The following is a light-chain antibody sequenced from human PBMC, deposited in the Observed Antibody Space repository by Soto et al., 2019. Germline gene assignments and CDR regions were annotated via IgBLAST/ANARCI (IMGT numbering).Light chain of an antibody. Sequence: EIVMTQSPATLSVSPGERATLSCRASQSVSSNLAWYQQKPGQAPRLLIYGASTRATGIPARFSGSGSGTEFTLTISSLQSEDFAVYYWQQYNNLPPEVLTFGGGTK. CDR1: QSVSSN. CDR3: QQYNNLPPEVLT. J-gene: IGKJ4*01. V-gene: IGKV3-15*01. CDR2: GAS.